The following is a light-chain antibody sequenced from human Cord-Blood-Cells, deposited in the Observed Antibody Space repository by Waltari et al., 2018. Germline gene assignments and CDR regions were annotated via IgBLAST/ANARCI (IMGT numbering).Light chain of an antibody. Sequence: PSASASLGASVKLTCTLSSGHSSYAIAWHQQQPEKGPRYLMKLNSDGSHSKGDGIPDRFSGSSSGAERYLTISSLQSEDEADYYCQTWGTGIQVFGGGTKLTVL. CDR2: LNSDGSH. CDR1: SGHSSYA. J-gene: IGLJ3*02. CDR3: QTWGTGIQV. V-gene: IGLV4-69*01.